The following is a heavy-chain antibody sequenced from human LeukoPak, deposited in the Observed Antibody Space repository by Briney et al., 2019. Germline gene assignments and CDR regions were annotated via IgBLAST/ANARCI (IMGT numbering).Heavy chain of an antibody. V-gene: IGHV4-34*01. J-gene: IGHJ4*02. CDR1: GFTFSSYE. D-gene: IGHD3-22*01. CDR2: INHSGST. CDR3: ARRVFYYFEDY. Sequence: GSLRLSCAASGFTFSSYEMNWVRQPPGKGLEWIGEINHSGSTNYNPSLKSRVTISVDTSKNQFSLKLSSVTAADTAVYYCARRVFYYFEDYWGQGTLVTVSS.